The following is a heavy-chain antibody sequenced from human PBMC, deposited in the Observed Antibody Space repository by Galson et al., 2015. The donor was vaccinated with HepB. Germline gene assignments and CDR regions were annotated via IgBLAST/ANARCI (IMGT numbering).Heavy chain of an antibody. Sequence: CKASGYTFTSYYMHWVRQAPGQGLEWMGIINPSGGSTSYAQKFQGRVTMTRDTSTSTVYMELSSLRSEDTAVYYCARQGEEAGAVAASRWFDPWGQGTLVTVSS. CDR2: INPSGGST. V-gene: IGHV1-46*01. J-gene: IGHJ5*02. D-gene: IGHD6-19*01. CDR1: GYTFTSYY. CDR3: ARQGEEAGAVAASRWFDP.